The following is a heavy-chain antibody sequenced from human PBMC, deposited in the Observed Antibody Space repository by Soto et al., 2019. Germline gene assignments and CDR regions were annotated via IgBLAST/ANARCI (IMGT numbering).Heavy chain of an antibody. D-gene: IGHD3-10*01. J-gene: IGHJ4*02. CDR2: TYTGGNS. CDR1: GLSVSDKY. V-gene: IGHV3-53*02. Sequence: EVQLVQTGGGLIKPGGSLSLSCAASGLSVSDKYMSWVRQAPGKGLEWVSLTYTGGNSYFADFAKGRFIVSRDISKNTLFLHRNSLAAEDTAVYYCAREGYAYGLDFWGQGSLVTVSS. CDR3: AREGYAYGLDF.